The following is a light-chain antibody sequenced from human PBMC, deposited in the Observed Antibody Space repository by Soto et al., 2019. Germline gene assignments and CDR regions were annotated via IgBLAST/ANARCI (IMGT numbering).Light chain of an antibody. CDR2: GAS. CDR1: QSVSSSY. J-gene: IGKJ1*01. CDR3: QQYSSSGGT. V-gene: IGKV3-20*01. Sequence: EIVLTQSPGTLSLSPGERATLSCRASQSVSSSYLAWYQQKPGQAPRLLMYGASSRATGIPDRFSGSGSGTDCTLTISRLEPEDFAVYYCQQYSSSGGTFGQGTKVEIK.